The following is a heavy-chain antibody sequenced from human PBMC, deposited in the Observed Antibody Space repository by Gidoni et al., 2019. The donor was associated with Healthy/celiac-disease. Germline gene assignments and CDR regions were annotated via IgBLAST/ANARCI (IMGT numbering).Heavy chain of an antibody. CDR3: ATVVAPRYYYGMDV. J-gene: IGHJ6*02. D-gene: IGHD2-15*01. V-gene: IGHV4-31*03. CDR2: IYYSGST. Sequence: QVQLQESGPGLVKPSQTLSLPCTVSGGSISSGGYYWSWIRQHPGKGLEWIGYIYYSGSTYYNPSLKSRVTISVDTSKNQFSLKLSSVTAADTAVYYCATVVAPRYYYGMDVWGQGTTVTVSS. CDR1: GGSISSGGYY.